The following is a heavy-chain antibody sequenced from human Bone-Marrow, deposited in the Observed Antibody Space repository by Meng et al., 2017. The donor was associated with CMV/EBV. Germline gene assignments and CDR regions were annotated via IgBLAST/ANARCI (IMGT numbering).Heavy chain of an antibody. Sequence: GESLKIPFAASGFTFSDHYMDWVRQAPGKGLEWVGRTRNKANSYTTEYATSVKGRFTISRDDSKNSLYLQMNSLKTEDTAVYYCARDGSGGLGYWGQGTLVTVSS. V-gene: IGHV3-72*01. CDR2: TRNKANSYTT. D-gene: IGHD1-26*01. CDR1: GFTFSDHY. J-gene: IGHJ4*02. CDR3: ARDGSGGLGY.